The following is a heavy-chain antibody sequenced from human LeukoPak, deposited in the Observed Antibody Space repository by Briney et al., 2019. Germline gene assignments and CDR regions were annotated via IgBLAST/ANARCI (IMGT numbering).Heavy chain of an antibody. J-gene: IGHJ4*02. V-gene: IGHV1-18*01. CDR2: ISAYNGNT. CDR1: GYTFTSYG. Sequence: ASVKVSCKASGYTFTSYGISWVRQTPGQGLEWMGWISAYNGNTNYAQKLQGRVTMTTDTSTSTAYMELRSLRSDDTAVYYCARDQDGYSSGWYLLSSWGQGTLVTVSS. D-gene: IGHD6-19*01. CDR3: ARDQDGYSSGWYLLSS.